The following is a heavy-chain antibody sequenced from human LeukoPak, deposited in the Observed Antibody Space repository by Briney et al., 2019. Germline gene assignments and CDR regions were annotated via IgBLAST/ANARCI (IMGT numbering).Heavy chain of an antibody. CDR1: GFTFSSYG. CDR2: IWYDGSNK. J-gene: IGHJ4*02. D-gene: IGHD1-1*01. Sequence: GRSLRLSCAASGFTFSSYGMHWVRQAPGKGLEWVALIWYDGSNKYYADSVKGRFTISRDNSKNTLYLQINSLRAEDTAVYYCARHDPGRPGFRENLPFDYWGQGTLVTVSS. CDR3: ARHDPGRPGFRENLPFDY. V-gene: IGHV3-33*01.